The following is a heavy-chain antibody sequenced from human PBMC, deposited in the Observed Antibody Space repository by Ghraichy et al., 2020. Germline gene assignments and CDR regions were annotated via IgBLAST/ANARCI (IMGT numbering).Heavy chain of an antibody. D-gene: IGHD2-21*02. CDR1: GFTFSSYS. V-gene: IGHV3-21*01. Sequence: GGSLRLSCAASGFTFSSYSMNWVRQAPGKGLEWVSSISSSSSYIYYADSVKGRFTISRDNAENSLFLQMNSLRAEDTAVYYCARDRLIFPDAFDTGGQGTMVTVSS. CDR3: ARDRLIFPDAFDT. CDR2: ISSSSSYI. J-gene: IGHJ3*02.